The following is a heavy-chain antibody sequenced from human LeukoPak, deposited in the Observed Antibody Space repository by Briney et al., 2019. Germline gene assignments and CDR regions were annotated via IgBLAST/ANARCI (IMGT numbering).Heavy chain of an antibody. Sequence: GKSLRLSCAASGFTLSSYAVHWVRQAPGEGLEWLAVVSIDGNTKFYADSVKGRFTISRDNFENTVSLQVNSLRAADTAVYYCAREVYSYGLGAFDYWGQGTLVTVSS. J-gene: IGHJ4*02. CDR2: VSIDGNTK. V-gene: IGHV3-30*04. D-gene: IGHD5-18*01. CDR1: GFTLSSYA. CDR3: AREVYSYGLGAFDY.